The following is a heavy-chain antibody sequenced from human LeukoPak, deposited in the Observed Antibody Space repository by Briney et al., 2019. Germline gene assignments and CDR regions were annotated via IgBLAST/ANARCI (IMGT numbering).Heavy chain of an antibody. CDR1: GYTFTSYG. CDR2: ISAYNGNT. D-gene: IGHD5-12*01. CDR3: ARARRDIVATTYYGMDV. Sequence: ASVKVSCKASGYTFTSYGISWVRQAPGQGLEWMGWISAYNGNTNYAQKLQGRVIMTTDTSTSTAYMELRSLRSDDTAVYYCARARRDIVATTYYGMDVWGQGTTVTVSS. V-gene: IGHV1-18*01. J-gene: IGHJ6*02.